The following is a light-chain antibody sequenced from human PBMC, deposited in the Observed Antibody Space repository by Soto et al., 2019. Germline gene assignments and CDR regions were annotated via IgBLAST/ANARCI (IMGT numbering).Light chain of an antibody. J-gene: IGKJ2*01. CDR2: AAS. Sequence: EIVLTQSPGTLSLSPGERGTLSCRASQSVNRGYLAWYQQKPGQAPRLLIYAASARATGTPDRFSGSGSGTDFTLTISRLEPEDFAVYYCQFYEGSPVMYTLGQGTKVDIK. CDR3: QFYEGSPVMYT. V-gene: IGKV3-20*01. CDR1: QSVNRGY.